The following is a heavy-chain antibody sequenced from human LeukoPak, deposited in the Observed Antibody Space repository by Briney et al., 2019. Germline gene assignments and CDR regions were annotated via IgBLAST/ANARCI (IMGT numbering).Heavy chain of an antibody. CDR3: AREASEWEPLDY. CDR2: IGAYNGNT. D-gene: IGHD1-26*01. V-gene: IGHV1-18*01. J-gene: IGHJ4*02. Sequence: ASVKVSCKASGYTFTSYGISWVRQAPGQGLEWMGWIGAYNGNTNYAQKLQGRVTMTTDTSTSTAYMELRSLRSDDTAVYYCAREASEWEPLDYWGQGTLVTVSS. CDR1: GYTFTSYG.